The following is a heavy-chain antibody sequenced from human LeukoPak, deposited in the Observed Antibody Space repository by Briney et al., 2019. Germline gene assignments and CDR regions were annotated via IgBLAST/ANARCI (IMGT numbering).Heavy chain of an antibody. CDR1: GYTFTGYY. V-gene: IGHV1-2*02. CDR2: INPNSGGT. J-gene: IGHJ4*02. Sequence: GASVKVSCKASGYTFTGYYMHWVRQAPGQGLEWMGWINPNSGGTNYAQKFQGRVTMTRDTSISTAYMELSRLRSDDTAVCYCARPPLGYCSSTSCPMGYWGQGTLVTVSS. D-gene: IGHD2-2*01. CDR3: ARPPLGYCSSTSCPMGY.